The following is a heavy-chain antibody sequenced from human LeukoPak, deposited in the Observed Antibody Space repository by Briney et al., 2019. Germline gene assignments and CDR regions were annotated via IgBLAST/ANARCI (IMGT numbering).Heavy chain of an antibody. J-gene: IGHJ3*02. CDR3: ARREPMVAGAFDI. V-gene: IGHV3-23*01. Sequence: PGGSLGLSCVASGFTFASYGMSWVRQAPGKGLEWVSDIISDGGRSDGRTDYGDSVRGRFTISRDNSKDTLYLRMNSLRVDDTAVYFCARREPMVAGAFDIWGQGTVVAVSS. CDR2: IISDGGRSDGRT. D-gene: IGHD2-15*01. CDR1: GFTFASYG.